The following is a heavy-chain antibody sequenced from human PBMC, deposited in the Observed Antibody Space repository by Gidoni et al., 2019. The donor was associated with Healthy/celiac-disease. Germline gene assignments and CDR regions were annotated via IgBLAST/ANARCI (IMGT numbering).Heavy chain of an antibody. J-gene: IGHJ4*02. CDR1: GFTFSSYW. Sequence: EVQLVESGGGLVQPGGSLRLSFAASGFTFSSYWMHWVRQAPGKGLVWVSRINSDGSSTSYADSVKGRFTISRDNAKNTLYLQMNSLRAEDTAVYYCARDRGDTVTTDYYFDYWGQGTLVTVSS. D-gene: IGHD4-17*01. CDR2: INSDGSST. V-gene: IGHV3-74*01. CDR3: ARDRGDTVTTDYYFDY.